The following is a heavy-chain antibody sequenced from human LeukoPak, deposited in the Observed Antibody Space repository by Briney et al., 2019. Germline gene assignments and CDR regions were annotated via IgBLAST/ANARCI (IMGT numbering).Heavy chain of an antibody. CDR2: IHYTGST. CDR3: AREVTGGRHHFDY. V-gene: IGHV4-59*01. D-gene: IGHD2-21*02. CDR1: GGSISSYF. Sequence: SETLSLTCTVSGGSISSYFWSWIRQPPGKGLEWIGYIHYTGSTNYNPSLKSRVTISVDTSKNQFSLKLSSVSAADTAVYYCAREVTGGRHHFDYWGQGNLVTVSS. J-gene: IGHJ4*02.